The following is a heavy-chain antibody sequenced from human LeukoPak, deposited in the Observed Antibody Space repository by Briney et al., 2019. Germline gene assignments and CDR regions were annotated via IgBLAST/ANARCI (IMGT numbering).Heavy chain of an antibody. D-gene: IGHD1-26*01. Sequence: PGGSLRLSCVASGFTFNNYSMNWVRQAAGKGLEWVSSISSSSTYIYHADSVKGRFTISRDNAKSSLYLQMNSLRAEDTAVYYCARDSGIYRTIDYWGQGTLVTVSS. V-gene: IGHV3-21*01. CDR2: ISSSSTYI. CDR3: ARDSGIYRTIDY. J-gene: IGHJ4*02. CDR1: GFTFNNYS.